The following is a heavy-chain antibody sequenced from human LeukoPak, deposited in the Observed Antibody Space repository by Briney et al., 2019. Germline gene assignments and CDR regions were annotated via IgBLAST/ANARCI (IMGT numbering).Heavy chain of an antibody. CDR1: GYTFTSYG. CDR3: ARGAYEHRNYYDSSGYYSPFDY. Sequence: SVKVSCKASGYTFTSYGISWVRQAPGQGLEWMGRIIPILGIANYAQKFQGRVTITADKSTSTAYMELSSLRSEDTAVYYCARGAYEHRNYYDSSGYYSPFDYWGQGTLVTVSS. V-gene: IGHV1-69*04. D-gene: IGHD3-22*01. J-gene: IGHJ4*02. CDR2: IIPILGIA.